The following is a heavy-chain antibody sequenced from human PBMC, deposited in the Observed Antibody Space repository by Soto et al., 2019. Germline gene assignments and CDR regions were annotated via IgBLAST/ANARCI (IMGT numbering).Heavy chain of an antibody. CDR3: ARVYPGSGWPYHYYGMDV. CDR2: ISHSGSVI. CDR1: GFTFSDYE. D-gene: IGHD6-19*01. J-gene: IGHJ6*02. Sequence: PGGSLRLSCAVSGFTFSDYEMNWVRQAPGKGLEWVSYISHSGSVINYADSVKGRFTISRDNANDSLYLQMNGLRAEDTALYYCARVYPGSGWPYHYYGMDVWGQGTTVTVSS. V-gene: IGHV3-48*03.